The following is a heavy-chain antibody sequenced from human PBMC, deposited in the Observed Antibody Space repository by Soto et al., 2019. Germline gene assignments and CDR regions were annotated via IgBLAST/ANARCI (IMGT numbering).Heavy chain of an antibody. CDR3: ASGSECDYSTGQTFDP. CDR2: VFFSGST. D-gene: IGHD3-9*01. CDR1: GGSIRSSSYY. J-gene: IGHJ5*02. V-gene: IGHV4-39*01. Sequence: QLRLQESGPGLVKPSETLSLSCSVSGGSIRSSSYYWGWIRQAPGKGLEWIGTVFFSGSTFHNPSLQSRVTISLDTSKNQFSLKMTSVTVADTAVYYCASGSECDYSTGQTFDPWGQGTLVTVSS.